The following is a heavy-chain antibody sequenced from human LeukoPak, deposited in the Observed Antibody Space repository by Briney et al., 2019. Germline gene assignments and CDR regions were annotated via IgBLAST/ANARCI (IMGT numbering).Heavy chain of an antibody. V-gene: IGHV3-23*01. J-gene: IGHJ4*02. CDR3: ARGGYSGYDSWGIAVAGIDY. CDR1: GFTFSSYG. CDR2: ISGSGGST. Sequence: GGSLRLSCAASGFTFSSYGMSWVRQAPGKGLEWVSAISGSGGSTYYADSVKGRFTISRDNSKNTLYLQMNSLRAEDTAVYYCARGGYSGYDSWGIAVAGIDYWGQGTLVTVSS. D-gene: IGHD6-19*01.